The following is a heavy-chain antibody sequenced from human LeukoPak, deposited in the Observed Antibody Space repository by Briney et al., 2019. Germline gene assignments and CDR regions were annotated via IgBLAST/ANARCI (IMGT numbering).Heavy chain of an antibody. CDR1: NDSISPLY. CDR3: ARGGSAAKYYFDS. Sequence: SETLSLTCTVSNDSISPLYWGSIRQPPGKGLEFIGYIFYSGTTNFNPSLKSRVTLSVDTSKNQFSLRLNSVTAADTAVYYCARGGSAAKYYFDSWGQGTLVTVSS. CDR2: IFYSGTT. J-gene: IGHJ4*02. D-gene: IGHD6-13*01. V-gene: IGHV4-59*11.